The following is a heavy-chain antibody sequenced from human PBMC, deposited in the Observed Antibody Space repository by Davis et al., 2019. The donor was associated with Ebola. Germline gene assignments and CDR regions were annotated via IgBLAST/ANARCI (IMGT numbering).Heavy chain of an antibody. CDR2: ISAIGGST. D-gene: IGHD1-1*01. Sequence: GESLKISCAASGFTFSSDAMSWVRQAPGKGLEWVSVISAIGGSTYYADFVKGRFTISRDNSKNTLYMEMNSLRAEDTALYYCAKSAGTPGWFGPWGQGTLVTVSS. CDR3: AKSAGTPGWFGP. V-gene: IGHV3-23*01. CDR1: GFTFSSDA. J-gene: IGHJ5*02.